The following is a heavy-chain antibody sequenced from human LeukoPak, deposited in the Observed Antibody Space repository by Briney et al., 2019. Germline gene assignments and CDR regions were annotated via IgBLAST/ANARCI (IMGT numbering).Heavy chain of an antibody. CDR3: AFSSYYLQGNYYYMDV. Sequence: ASVKASCKASGYTFTSQFMHWVRQAPGQGLEWMGIINPRGGSTSYTQKFQGRVTMTRDTSTSTVYMELSSLRSEDTAVYYCAFSSYYLQGNYYYMDVWGKGTTVTVSS. CDR2: INPRGGST. CDR1: GYTFTSQF. V-gene: IGHV1-46*01. J-gene: IGHJ6*03. D-gene: IGHD1-26*01.